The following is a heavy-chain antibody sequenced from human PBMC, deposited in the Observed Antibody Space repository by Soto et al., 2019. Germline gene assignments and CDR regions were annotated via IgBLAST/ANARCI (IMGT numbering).Heavy chain of an antibody. CDR3: ARGTFEGDSSGWDDAFDI. J-gene: IGHJ3*02. Sequence: QVQLVQSGAEVKKPGSSVKVSCKASGGTFSSYTISWVRQAPGQGLEWMGRIIPILGIANYAQKIQGRVTITADKSTSTAYMELSSLRSEDTAVYYCARGTFEGDSSGWDDAFDIWGQGTMVTVSS. CDR1: GGTFSSYT. V-gene: IGHV1-69*02. D-gene: IGHD6-19*01. CDR2: IIPILGIA.